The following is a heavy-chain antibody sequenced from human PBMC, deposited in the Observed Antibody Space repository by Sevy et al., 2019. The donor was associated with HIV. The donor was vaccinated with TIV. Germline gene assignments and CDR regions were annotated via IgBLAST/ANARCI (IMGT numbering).Heavy chain of an antibody. CDR1: GFTFRNAW. D-gene: IGHD5-12*01. J-gene: IGHJ6*02. Sequence: GGSLRLSCTASGFTFRNAWMTWVRQVPGKGLEWVGRIRNDPDGGTTDYAAPVRGRFTISRHDSKNTGYLKMNSLETEDTAVYYCSTDIVVQSGYSYDFSTFNPDLPHNSGADVWGQGTTVTVSS. V-gene: IGHV3-15*01. CDR3: STDIVVQSGYSYDFSTFNPDLPHNSGADV. CDR2: IRNDPDGGTT.